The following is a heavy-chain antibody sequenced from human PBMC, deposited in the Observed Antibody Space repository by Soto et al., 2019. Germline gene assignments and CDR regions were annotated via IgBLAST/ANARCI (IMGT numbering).Heavy chain of an antibody. CDR3: ASPTVTPHYGLAV. Sequence: GGSLRLSCAASGFTFSDYYMSWIRQAPGKGLEWVSYISSSGSTIYYADSVKGRFTISRDNAKNSLYLQMNSLRAEDTAVYYCASPTVTPHYGLAVWGQGTTVTVSS. CDR2: ISSSGSTI. CDR1: GFTFSDYY. D-gene: IGHD4-17*01. J-gene: IGHJ6*02. V-gene: IGHV3-11*01.